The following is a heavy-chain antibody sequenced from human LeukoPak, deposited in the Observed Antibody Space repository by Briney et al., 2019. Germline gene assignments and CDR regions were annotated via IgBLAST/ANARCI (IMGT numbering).Heavy chain of an antibody. CDR1: GFTFSSYA. J-gene: IGHJ4*02. D-gene: IGHD3-22*01. CDR2: ISGSDSST. Sequence: GGSLRLSCAATGFTFSSYAMSWVRQAPGKGLEWVSGISGSDSSTSYADSAKGRFTISRDNSKNTLYLQMNSLRAEDTAVYYCAYDSSGYFDYWGQGTLVTVSS. CDR3: AYDSSGYFDY. V-gene: IGHV3-23*01.